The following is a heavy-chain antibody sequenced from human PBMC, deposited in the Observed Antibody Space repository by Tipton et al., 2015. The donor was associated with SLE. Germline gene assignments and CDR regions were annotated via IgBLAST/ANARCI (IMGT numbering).Heavy chain of an antibody. CDR3: AGAWQGYCSGGTCYVLDY. CDR2: ISNSENT. D-gene: IGHD2-15*01. J-gene: IGHJ4*02. V-gene: IGHV4-59*11. CDR1: GGSISSHY. Sequence: TLSLTCTVSGGSISSHYWDWFRQAPGKGLAWIGYISNSENTNYNHSLKSRVTISVDTSKNQFSLKLRSVTAADTAVYYCAGAWQGYCSGGTCYVLDYWGQGTLVTVSS.